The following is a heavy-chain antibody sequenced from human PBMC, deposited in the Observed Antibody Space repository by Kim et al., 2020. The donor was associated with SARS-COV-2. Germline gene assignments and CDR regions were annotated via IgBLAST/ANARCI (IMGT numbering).Heavy chain of an antibody. Sequence: GGSLRLSCAASGFTFTNYAMTWVRQAPGKGLEWVSSAYSGSTYYADSVKGRFTISRDNAKNTLYLQMNSLRAEDTALYYCARRGVPSPFDYWGQGTLVTVSS. CDR1: GFTFTNYA. CDR3: ARRGVPSPFDY. V-gene: IGHV3-23*01. CDR2: AYSGST. D-gene: IGHD3-16*01. J-gene: IGHJ4*02.